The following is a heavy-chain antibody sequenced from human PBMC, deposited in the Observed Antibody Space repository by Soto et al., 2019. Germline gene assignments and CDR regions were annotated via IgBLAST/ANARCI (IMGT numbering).Heavy chain of an antibody. D-gene: IGHD2-21*02. J-gene: IGHJ4*02. Sequence: GGSLRLSCAASGFTFSSNSMNWVRQAPGKGLEWISYITTSSSTIYYADSVKGRFTISRDNAKNSVYLQMNSLRDEDTAVYYCARGRVGTAYSDYWGQGALVTVSS. V-gene: IGHV3-48*02. CDR2: ITTSSSTI. CDR3: ARGRVGTAYSDY. CDR1: GFTFSSNS.